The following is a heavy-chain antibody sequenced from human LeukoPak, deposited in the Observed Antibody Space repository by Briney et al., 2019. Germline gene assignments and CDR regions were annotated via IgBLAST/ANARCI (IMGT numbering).Heavy chain of an antibody. CDR2: IYYSGST. CDR1: GGSVSSGSYY. D-gene: IGHD3-9*01. Sequence: PSETLSLTCTVSGGSVSSGSYYWRWLRQPPGTGLEWIGYIYYSGSTNYNPSLKSRVTISVDTSKNQFSLKLSSVTAADTAVYYCARDHINYDILTGYLGHNWFDPWGQGTLVTVSS. J-gene: IGHJ5*02. V-gene: IGHV4-61*01. CDR3: ARDHINYDILTGYLGHNWFDP.